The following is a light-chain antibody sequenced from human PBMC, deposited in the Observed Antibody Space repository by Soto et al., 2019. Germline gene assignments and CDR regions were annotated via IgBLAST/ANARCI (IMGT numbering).Light chain of an antibody. CDR3: SSYTRSSTHV. CDR1: SSDVGGYNF. Sequence: QSALTQPASVSGSPGQSITISCTGTSSDVGGYNFVSWYQQHPGKVPKLLIYDVTSRPSGVSDRFSGSKSGNTASLTISGLQTEDEGDYYCSSYTRSSTHVFGSGTKLTVL. J-gene: IGLJ1*01. V-gene: IGLV2-14*03. CDR2: DVT.